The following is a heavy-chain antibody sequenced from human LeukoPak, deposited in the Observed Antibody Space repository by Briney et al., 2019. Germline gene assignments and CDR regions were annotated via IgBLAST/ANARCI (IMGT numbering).Heavy chain of an antibody. D-gene: IGHD2-15*01. J-gene: IGHJ5*02. CDR3: AKENGVVVVTQWFDP. CDR1: GYTFTSYY. CDR2: ISYDGSNK. V-gene: IGHV3-30*18. Sequence: SCKASGYTFTSYYMHWVRQAPGKGLEWVAVISYDGSNKYYADSVKGRFTISRDNSKNTLYLQMNSLRAEDTAVYYCAKENGVVVVTQWFDPWGQGTLVTVSS.